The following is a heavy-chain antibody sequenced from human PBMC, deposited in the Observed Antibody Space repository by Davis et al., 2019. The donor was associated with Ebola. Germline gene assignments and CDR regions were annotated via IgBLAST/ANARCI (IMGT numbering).Heavy chain of an antibody. V-gene: IGHV4-39*07. Sequence: SETLSLTCTVSGGSISSSSYYWGWIRQPPRKGLEWIGSIYYSGITYYNPSLKSRVTISVDTSKNQFSLKLSSVTAADTAVYYCARGGFYSSSSFDYWGQGTLVTVSS. CDR3: ARGGFYSSSSFDY. J-gene: IGHJ4*02. D-gene: IGHD6-6*01. CDR1: GGSISSSSYY. CDR2: IYYSGIT.